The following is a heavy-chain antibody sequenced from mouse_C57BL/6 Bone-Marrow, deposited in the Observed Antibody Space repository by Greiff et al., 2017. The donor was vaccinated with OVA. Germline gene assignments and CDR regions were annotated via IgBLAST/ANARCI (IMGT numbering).Heavy chain of an antibody. CDR2: INPNNGGT. J-gene: IGHJ3*01. V-gene: IGHV1-26*01. Sequence: VQLQQSGPELVKPGASVKISCKASGYTFTDYYMTWVKQSHGKSLEWLGDINPNNGGTSYNQKFKGQATLTVDKSSSTAYMELRSLTSEDSAVYDCAIPSYYYGSSPFAYWGQGTLVTVSA. D-gene: IGHD1-1*01. CDR1: GYTFTDYY. CDR3: AIPSYYYGSSPFAY.